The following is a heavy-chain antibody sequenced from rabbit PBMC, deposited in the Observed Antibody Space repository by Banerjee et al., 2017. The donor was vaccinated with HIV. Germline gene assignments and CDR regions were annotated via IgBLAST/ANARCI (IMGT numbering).Heavy chain of an antibody. Sequence: QEQLEESGGGLVKPEGSLTLTCTASGFDLSSGAMSWVRQAPGKGLEWIGYIDPIFRSAYYATWAKGRFTISKASWTTVTLQMTSLTAADTASYFCARDLAGVIGWNFNLWGPGTLVTVS. CDR2: IDPIFRSA. D-gene: IGHD4-1*01. V-gene: IGHV1S45*01. CDR3: ARDLAGVIGWNFNL. CDR1: GFDLSSGAM. J-gene: IGHJ4*01.